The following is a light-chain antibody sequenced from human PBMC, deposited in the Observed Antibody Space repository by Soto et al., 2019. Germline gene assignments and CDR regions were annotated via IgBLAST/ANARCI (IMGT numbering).Light chain of an antibody. V-gene: IGKV3-20*01. J-gene: IGKJ4*01. CDR3: QQYGSSPLLT. CDR2: GAS. Sequence: EIVVTQSPGTRSLSPGERATLSCRASQSVSSSYLAWYQQKPGQAPRLLIHGASSRTTGIPDRFSGSGSGTDFTLTISRLEPEDCAVYYCQQYGSSPLLTFGGGTKVEIK. CDR1: QSVSSSY.